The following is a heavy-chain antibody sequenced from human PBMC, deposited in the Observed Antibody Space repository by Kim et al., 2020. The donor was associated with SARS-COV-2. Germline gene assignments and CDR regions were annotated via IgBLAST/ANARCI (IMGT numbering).Heavy chain of an antibody. Sequence: GGSLRLSCAASGFTFSSNYMSWVSQAPGKGLEWVSVIYSGGSPYSADSLTGSFTISIANSTNTLYLPMNSLRAEDTAVSYCARDRSFSDLLTGCYNYYF. V-gene: IGHV3-66*01. D-gene: IGHD3-9*01. CDR1: GFTFSSNY. J-gene: IGHJ4*01. CDR2: IYSGGSP. CDR3: ARDRSFSDLLTGCYNYYF.